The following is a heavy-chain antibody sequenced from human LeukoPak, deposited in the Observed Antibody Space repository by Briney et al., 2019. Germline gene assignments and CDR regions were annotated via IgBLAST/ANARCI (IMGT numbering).Heavy chain of an antibody. J-gene: IGHJ4*02. D-gene: IGHD3-22*01. CDR3: ASGYYYDSSGFPIHYFDY. CDR2: INHSGST. Sequence: SETLSLTCTVSGGSISSSSYYWSWIRQPPGKGLEWIGEINHSGSTNYNPSLKSRVTISVDTSKNQFSLKLSSVTAADTAVYYCASGYYYDSSGFPIHYFDYWGQGTLVTVSS. CDR1: GGSISSSSYY. V-gene: IGHV4-39*07.